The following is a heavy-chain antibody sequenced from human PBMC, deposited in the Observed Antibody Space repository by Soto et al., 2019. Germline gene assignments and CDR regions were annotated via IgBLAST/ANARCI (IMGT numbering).Heavy chain of an antibody. V-gene: IGHV5-10-1*03. D-gene: IGHD1-1*01. Sequence: EVQLVQSGAEVKKPGESLRLSCQGSGYRFINYWISWVRQMPGKGLEWVGRIDPSDSYTVYSPSFQGHVTISIDTAINTAFLEWRSLQASDTAMYYCVRHGNGTPFYFNLRGRGTLVPVSS. CDR2: IDPSDSYT. CDR3: VRHGNGTPFYFNL. CDR1: GYRFINYW. J-gene: IGHJ4*02.